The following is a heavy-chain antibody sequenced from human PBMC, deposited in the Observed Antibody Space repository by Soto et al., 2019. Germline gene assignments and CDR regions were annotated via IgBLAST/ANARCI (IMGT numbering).Heavy chain of an antibody. CDR1: GCTFRNYW. D-gene: IGHD5-12*01. V-gene: IGHV3-74*01. CDR2: IHSDGSGT. Sequence: GGSLRLSCAASGCTFRNYWMHWVRQAPGKGLVWVSRIHSDGSGTSYADSVKGRFTISRDNAKNTLFLQMNSLRDEDTAVYFCARDYRYALDVWGQGTTVTVSS. J-gene: IGHJ6*02. CDR3: ARDYRYALDV.